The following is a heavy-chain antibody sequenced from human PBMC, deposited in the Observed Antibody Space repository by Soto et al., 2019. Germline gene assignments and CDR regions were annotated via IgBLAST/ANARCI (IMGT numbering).Heavy chain of an antibody. V-gene: IGHV4-31*03. Sequence: QVQLQESGPGLVKPSQTLSLTCTVSGGSISSGGYYWSWIRQHPEKGLGWIGDIYYSGSTYYNPSLRSRVTIAVDTSKSRFALELSSVTAADKAVYYCARVPTTGPYFDYWGQGTLVTVSS. CDR1: GGSISSGGYY. CDR2: IYYSGST. J-gene: IGHJ4*02. D-gene: IGHD4-17*01. CDR3: ARVPTTGPYFDY.